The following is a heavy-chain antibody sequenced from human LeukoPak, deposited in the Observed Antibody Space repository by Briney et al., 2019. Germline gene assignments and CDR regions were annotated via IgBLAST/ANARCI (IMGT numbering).Heavy chain of an antibody. D-gene: IGHD1-26*01. CDR3: AKDLGVTTDFDY. V-gene: IGHV3-23*01. Sequence: GGSLRLSCAASGFTFRNYARSWVRQAPGKGLEWVATVRGSGITTFYADSVKGRFTISRDNSKNTLYLQMYSLRAEDTAVYYCAKDLGVTTDFDYWGQGTLVTVSS. CDR2: VRGSGITT. CDR1: GFTFRNYA. J-gene: IGHJ4*02.